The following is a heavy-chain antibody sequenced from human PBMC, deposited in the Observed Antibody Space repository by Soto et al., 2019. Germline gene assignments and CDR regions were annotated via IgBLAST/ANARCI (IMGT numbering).Heavy chain of an antibody. CDR1: GGSISSGGYY. J-gene: IGHJ4*02. D-gene: IGHD3-10*01. Sequence: QVQLQESGPGLVKPSQTLSLTCTVSGGSISSGGYYWSWIRQHPGKGLEWIGYIYYSGSTYYNPSLQSRLTISVDTSKSQFSLKLSSVTAADTAVYYCARGVTMVRGVIHTPYFDYWVQGTLVTVSS. CDR2: IYYSGST. CDR3: ARGVTMVRGVIHTPYFDY. V-gene: IGHV4-31*03.